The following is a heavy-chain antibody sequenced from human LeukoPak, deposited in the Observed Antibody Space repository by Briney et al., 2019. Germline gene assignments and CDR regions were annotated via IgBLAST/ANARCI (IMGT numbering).Heavy chain of an antibody. Sequence: PSETLSLTCAVYGGSFSGYYWSWIRQPAGKGLEWIGRMYTSGSNNYNPSLKSRVTMSVDTSKNQFSLKLSSVTAADTAVYYCARSKAVASYYYMDVWGKGTTVTVSS. CDR1: GGSFSGYY. CDR3: ARSKAVASYYYMDV. V-gene: IGHV4-59*10. D-gene: IGHD6-19*01. CDR2: MYTSGSN. J-gene: IGHJ6*03.